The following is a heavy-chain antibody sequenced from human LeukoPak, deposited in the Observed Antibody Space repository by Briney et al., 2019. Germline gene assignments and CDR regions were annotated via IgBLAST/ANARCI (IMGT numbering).Heavy chain of an antibody. J-gene: IGHJ4*02. D-gene: IGHD3-22*01. CDR3: ARVPRDSSGYYYFDY. V-gene: IGHV4-59*01. Sequence: SETLSLTCTVSGXSISSYYWSWIRQPPGKGLEWIGYIFYSGSTNYNPSLKSRVTISADTSKNQISLRLSSVTAADTAVYYCARVPRDSSGYYYFDYWGQGTLVTVSS. CDR2: IFYSGST. CDR1: GXSISSYY.